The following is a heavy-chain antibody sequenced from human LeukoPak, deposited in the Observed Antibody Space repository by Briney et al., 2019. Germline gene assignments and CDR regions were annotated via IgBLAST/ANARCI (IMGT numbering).Heavy chain of an antibody. CDR3: ARQAGVS. CDR1: GFTFSSSW. CDR2: IKNDESEK. D-gene: IGHD3-10*01. J-gene: IGHJ4*02. Sequence: GGSLRLSCVASGFTFSSSWMTWVRQDPGKGLEWVANIKNDESEKNYLDSVRGRFTISRDNAKNSVHLEMNNLRAEDTAVYYCARQAGVSWGQGTLVTVSS. V-gene: IGHV3-7*01.